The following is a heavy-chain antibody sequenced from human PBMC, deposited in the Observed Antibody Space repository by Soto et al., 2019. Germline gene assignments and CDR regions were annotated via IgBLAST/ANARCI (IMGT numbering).Heavy chain of an antibody. D-gene: IGHD1-26*01. CDR1: GFSFSSFA. CDR3: AKGVELDV. Sequence: EVLLLESGGGLVQPGGSLRLSCAASGFSFSSFAMNWVRQAPGKGLEWVSAIGDSGASTYYADSVKGRFTISRDNSRNTLHLQPNSLRAEDTAVYYCAKGVELDVWGNGTTVTVSS. V-gene: IGHV3-23*01. CDR2: IGDSGAST. J-gene: IGHJ6*04.